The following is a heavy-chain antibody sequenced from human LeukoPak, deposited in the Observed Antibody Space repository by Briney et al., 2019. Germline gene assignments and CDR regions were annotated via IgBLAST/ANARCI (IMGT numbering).Heavy chain of an antibody. CDR3: AKDRGRG. D-gene: IGHD3-10*01. J-gene: IGHJ4*02. Sequence: PGGSLRLSCAASGFTFSTYWMSWVRQAPGKGLEWVANIKQDGSEKYYVDSVKGRFTISRDNSKNTMYLQMDSLRVEDTAFYYCAKDRGRGWGQGTLVTVSS. CDR2: IKQDGSEK. V-gene: IGHV3-7*03. CDR1: GFTFSTYW.